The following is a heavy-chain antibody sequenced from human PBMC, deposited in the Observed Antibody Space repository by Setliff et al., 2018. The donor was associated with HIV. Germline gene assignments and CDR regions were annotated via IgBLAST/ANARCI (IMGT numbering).Heavy chain of an antibody. Sequence: SETLSLTCTVSGGSISSYYWSWIRQPPGKGLEWIGYIYTSGSTNYNPSLKSRVTISVDTPNNRFALKLTSVTAADTAVYYCAKRAVQDGTVTSSNWFESWGQGTLVTVSS. V-gene: IGHV4-4*09. CDR1: GGSISSYY. D-gene: IGHD1-7*01. CDR3: AKRAVQDGTVTSSNWFES. J-gene: IGHJ5*01. CDR2: IYTSGST.